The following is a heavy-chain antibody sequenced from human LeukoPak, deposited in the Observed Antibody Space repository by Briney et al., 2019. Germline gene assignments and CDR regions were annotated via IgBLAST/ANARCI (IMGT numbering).Heavy chain of an antibody. V-gene: IGHV1-18*01. CDR2: ISGNNGNT. Sequence: ASVKVSCKASGYSFTSYGISWVRQAPGQGLEWMGWISGNNGNTNYAQKFQGRVTMTRDTSISTAYMELSRLRSDDTAVYYCARVFDPGFGYYDSSGYYSGFDYWGQGTLVTVSS. CDR1: GYSFTSYG. D-gene: IGHD3-22*01. J-gene: IGHJ4*02. CDR3: ARVFDPGFGYYDSSGYYSGFDY.